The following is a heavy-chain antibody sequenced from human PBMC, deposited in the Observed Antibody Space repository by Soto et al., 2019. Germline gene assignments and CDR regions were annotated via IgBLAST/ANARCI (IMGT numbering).Heavy chain of an antibody. V-gene: IGHV3-23*01. CDR2: ISGSGGST. Sequence: GGSLRLSCAASGFTFSSYAMSWVRQAPGKGPEWGSAISGSGGSTYYADFVKGRFTISRDNSKNTLYLQMNSLRAEDTAVYYCATPYYYDSSGSRALDYWGQGTLVTVYS. CDR1: GFTFSSYA. J-gene: IGHJ4*02. D-gene: IGHD3-22*01. CDR3: ATPYYYDSSGSRALDY.